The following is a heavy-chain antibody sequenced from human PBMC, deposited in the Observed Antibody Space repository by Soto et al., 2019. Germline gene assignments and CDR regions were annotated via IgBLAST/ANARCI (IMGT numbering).Heavy chain of an antibody. CDR3: AKLSLRYFDWSHFDP. D-gene: IGHD3-9*01. CDR2: ISYDGSNK. Sequence: PGGSLRLSCAASGFTFSSYGMHWVRQAPGKGLEWVAVISYDGSNKYYADSVKGRFTISRDNSKNTLYLQMNSLRAEDTAVYYCAKLSLRYFDWSHFDPWGQGTLVTVSS. J-gene: IGHJ5*02. V-gene: IGHV3-30*18. CDR1: GFTFSSYG.